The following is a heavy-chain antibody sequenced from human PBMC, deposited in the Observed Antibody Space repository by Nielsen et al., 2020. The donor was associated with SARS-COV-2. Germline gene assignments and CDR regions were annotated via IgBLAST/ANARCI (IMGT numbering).Heavy chain of an antibody. CDR2: IYYSGST. V-gene: IGHV4-39*07. Sequence: SETLSLTCTVSGGSISSSSYYWGWIRQPPGKGLEWIGSIYYSGSTYYNPSLKSRVTISVDTSKNQFSLKLSSVTAADTAVYYCASPGIVGATTPFDYWGQGTLVTVSS. CDR1: GGSISSSSYY. J-gene: IGHJ4*02. CDR3: ASPGIVGATTPFDY. D-gene: IGHD1-26*01.